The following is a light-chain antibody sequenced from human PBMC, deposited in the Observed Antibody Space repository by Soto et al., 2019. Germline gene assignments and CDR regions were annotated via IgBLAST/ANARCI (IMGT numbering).Light chain of an antibody. CDR1: QTITRY. Sequence: DIQMTQSPSSLSASVGERVTITCRANQTITRYLNWYQQKPGTAPKLLIYAASSLQAGVPSMFRGSGSGTDFTLTISHLQPEDFAAYCCQHGFSFPVTFGQGTKVEIK. CDR2: AAS. V-gene: IGKV1-39*01. CDR3: QHGFSFPVT. J-gene: IGKJ2*01.